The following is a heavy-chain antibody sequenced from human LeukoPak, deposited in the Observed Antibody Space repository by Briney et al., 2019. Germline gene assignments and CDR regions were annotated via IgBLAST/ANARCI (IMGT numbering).Heavy chain of an antibody. J-gene: IGHJ4*02. Sequence: PGGSLRLSCTASGLTFSIYSINSVRQAPGKGLEWVSSISSSSDYIYYADSLKGRFTISRDNAKNSLYLQMNSLRAEDTAVYYCARGPSGYDPYFDYWGQGTLVTVSS. D-gene: IGHD5-12*01. CDR3: ARGPSGYDPYFDY. V-gene: IGHV3-21*01. CDR2: ISSSSDYI. CDR1: GLTFSIYS.